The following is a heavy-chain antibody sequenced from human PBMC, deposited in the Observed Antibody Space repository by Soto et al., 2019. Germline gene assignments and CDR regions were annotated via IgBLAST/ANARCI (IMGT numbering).Heavy chain of an antibody. CDR3: AKDGTSNSYYYGMDV. D-gene: IGHD1-26*01. V-gene: IGHV3-23*01. CDR2: ISGSGGST. Sequence: GGSLRLSCAASGLTFSSYAMSWVRQAPGKGLEWVSAISGSGGSTYYADSVKRRFAISRDNSKNTVYLQMNSLRAEDTAVYYCAKDGTSNSYYYGMDVWGQGTTVTVSS. CDR1: GLTFSSYA. J-gene: IGHJ6*02.